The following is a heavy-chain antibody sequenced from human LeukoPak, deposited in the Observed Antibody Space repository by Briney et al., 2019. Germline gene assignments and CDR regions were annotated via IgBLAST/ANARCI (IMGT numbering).Heavy chain of an antibody. CDR3: ARDELLWFGELYPSFDY. CDR1: GFTFSSYW. Sequence: GGSLRLFCAASGFTFSSYWMSWVRQAPGKGLEWVANIKQDGSEKYYVDSVKGRFTISRDNAKNSLYLQMNSLRAEDTAVYYCARDELLWFGELYPSFDYWGQGTLVTVSS. CDR2: IKQDGSEK. J-gene: IGHJ4*02. D-gene: IGHD3-10*01. V-gene: IGHV3-7*01.